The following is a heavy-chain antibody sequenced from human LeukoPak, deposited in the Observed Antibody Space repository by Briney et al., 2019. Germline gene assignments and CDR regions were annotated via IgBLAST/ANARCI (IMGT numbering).Heavy chain of an antibody. J-gene: IGHJ6*03. CDR2: ISGSGDSK. Sequence: GGSLRLSCAASGFTFSSYAMTWVRQAPGKGLEWVAAISGSGDSKYYADSVKGRFTISRDNSKNTLYVQMNSLRAEDTAVYYCAKEGYSRGYYSYYYMDVWGKGTTVTVSS. CDR3: AKEGYSRGYYSYYYMDV. V-gene: IGHV3-23*01. CDR1: GFTFSSYA. D-gene: IGHD6-13*01.